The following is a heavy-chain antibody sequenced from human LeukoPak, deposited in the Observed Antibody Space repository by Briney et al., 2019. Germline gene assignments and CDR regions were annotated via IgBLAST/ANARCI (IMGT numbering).Heavy chain of an antibody. Sequence: GGSLRLSCAASGFTFSSYGMHWVRQVPGKGLEWVAVISYDGSSKYYADSVKGRFTISRDNSKNTLYLQMNSLRAEDTAVYYCAKWDEGDYWGQGTLVTVSS. CDR3: AKWDEGDY. J-gene: IGHJ4*02. D-gene: IGHD1-26*01. V-gene: IGHV3-30*18. CDR2: ISYDGSSK. CDR1: GFTFSSYG.